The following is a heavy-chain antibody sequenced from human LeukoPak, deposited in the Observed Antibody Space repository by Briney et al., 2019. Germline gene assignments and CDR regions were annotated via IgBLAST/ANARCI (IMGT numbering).Heavy chain of an antibody. CDR2: MNDDGTNT. D-gene: IGHD2-2*01. CDR3: AIGGVPAAKDY. Sequence: GGSLRLTCAASGFTFSNFWMHWVRHAPGKGLVWVSHMNDDGTNTVYADSVKGRFTISRDNAKNTLYLQMNSLRAEDTAIYYCAIGGVPAAKDYWGQGTLVTVPS. CDR1: GFTFSNFW. V-gene: IGHV3-74*01. J-gene: IGHJ4*02.